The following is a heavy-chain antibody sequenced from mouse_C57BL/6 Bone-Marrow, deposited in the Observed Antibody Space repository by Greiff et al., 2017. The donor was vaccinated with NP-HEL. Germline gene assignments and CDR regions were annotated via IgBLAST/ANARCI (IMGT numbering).Heavy chain of an antibody. V-gene: IGHV14-4*01. CDR2: IDPENGDT. CDR1: GFNIKDDY. Sequence: VQLQQSGAELVRPGASVKLSCTASGFNIKDDYMHWVKQRPEQGLEWIGWIDPENGDTEYASNFQGKATITADTSSNTAYLQLSSLTSEDTAVYYCTTGFAYWGQGTLVTVSA. CDR3: TTGFAY. J-gene: IGHJ3*01.